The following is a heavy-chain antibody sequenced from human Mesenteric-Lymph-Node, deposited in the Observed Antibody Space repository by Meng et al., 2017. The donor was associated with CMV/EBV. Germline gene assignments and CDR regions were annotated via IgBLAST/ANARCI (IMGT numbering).Heavy chain of an antibody. CDR3: ARDDLDVDYDSSGSL. V-gene: IGHV3-33*01. D-gene: IGHD3-22*01. Sequence: SGLTFSSYDMHWVRQAPGKGLERVVVIWYDGSNKFYVESVKGRITICRDNSKNTLCVQMNSLRAEDTAVYYCARDDLDVDYDSSGSLWGQGTLVTVSS. CDR1: GLTFSSYD. J-gene: IGHJ4*02. CDR2: IWYDGSNK.